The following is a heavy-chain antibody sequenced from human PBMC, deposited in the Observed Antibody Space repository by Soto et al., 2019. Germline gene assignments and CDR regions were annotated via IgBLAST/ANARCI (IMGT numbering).Heavy chain of an antibody. D-gene: IGHD3-16*01. V-gene: IGHV3-23*04. CDR3: ARGAVMPDS. J-gene: IGHJ4*02. CDR1: GFTFDSFA. CDR2: ISASGGST. Sequence: EVQLVESGGGLEQPGGSLRLSCAASGFTFDSFAMTWVRQAPGKGLEWVSAISASGGSTFYADSVKGRFTISRDSSKNTLYLQMNSLRAEDTAVYYCARGAVMPDSWGQGTLVTVSS.